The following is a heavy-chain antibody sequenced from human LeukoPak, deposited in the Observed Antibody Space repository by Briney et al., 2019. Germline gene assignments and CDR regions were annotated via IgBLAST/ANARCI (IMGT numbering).Heavy chain of an antibody. V-gene: IGHV3-48*01. J-gene: IGHJ4*02. Sequence: PGGSLRLSCAASGFTFSSYSMNWVRQAPGKGLEWVSYISSSSSTVYYADSVKGRFTISRDNAKNSLYLQMNSLRAEDTAVYYCAKSKYYYGSGSYADYWGQGTLVTVSS. D-gene: IGHD3-10*01. CDR1: GFTFSSYS. CDR2: ISSSSSTV. CDR3: AKSKYYYGSGSYADY.